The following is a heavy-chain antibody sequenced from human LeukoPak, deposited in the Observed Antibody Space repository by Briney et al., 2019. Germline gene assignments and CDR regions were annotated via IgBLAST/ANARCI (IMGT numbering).Heavy chain of an antibody. Sequence: VASVTVSCKASGYTFTSYDMNWVRQAPGQGLEWMGWMNPNSGNTGYAQKFQGRVTMTRNTSISTAYMELSSLRSEDTAVYYCARAARLGDNPHFDYWGQGTLVTVSS. CDR1: GYTFTSYD. J-gene: IGHJ4*02. CDR2: MNPNSGNT. CDR3: ARAARLGDNPHFDY. D-gene: IGHD3-16*01. V-gene: IGHV1-8*01.